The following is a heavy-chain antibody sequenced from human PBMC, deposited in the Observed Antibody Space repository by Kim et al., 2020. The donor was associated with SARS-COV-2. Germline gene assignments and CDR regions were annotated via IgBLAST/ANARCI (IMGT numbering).Heavy chain of an antibody. D-gene: IGHD3-22*01. V-gene: IGHV3-33*01. CDR1: GFTFSSYG. Sequence: GGSLRLSCAASGFTFSSYGMHWVRQAPGKGLEWVAVIWYDGSNKYYADSVKGRFTISRDNSKNTLYLQMNSLRAEDTAVYYCAREGYYYDSRGYYLKWGQGTLVTVSS. CDR2: IWYDGSNK. J-gene: IGHJ4*02. CDR3: AREGYYYDSRGYYLK.